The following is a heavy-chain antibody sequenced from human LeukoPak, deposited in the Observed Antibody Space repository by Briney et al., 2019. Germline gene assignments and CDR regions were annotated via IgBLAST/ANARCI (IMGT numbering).Heavy chain of an antibody. CDR1: GYTFTGYY. J-gene: IGHJ6*03. CDR2: INPGSGAT. V-gene: IGHV1-2*02. CDR3: ARDRGSEYCSSTSCYHYYYYMDV. D-gene: IGHD2-2*01. Sequence: ASVKVSCKASGYTFTGYYMHWVRQAPGQGLEWMGWINPGSGATNCAQKFHGRVTMTRDTSISTAYMELSRLRSDDTAVYYCARDRGSEYCSSTSCYHYYYYMDVWGKGTTVTVSS.